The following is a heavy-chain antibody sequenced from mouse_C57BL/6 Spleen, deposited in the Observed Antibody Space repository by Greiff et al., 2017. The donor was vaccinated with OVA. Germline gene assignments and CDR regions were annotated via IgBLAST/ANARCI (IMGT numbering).Heavy chain of an antibody. V-gene: IGHV1-64*01. Sequence: VQLQQSGAELVKPGASVKLSCKASGYTFTSYWMHWVKQRPGQGLEWIGMIHPNSGSTNYNEKFKSKATLTVDKSSSTAYMQLSSLTSEDSAVYYCARENLGTSYYFDYWGQGTTLTVSS. CDR1: GYTFTSYW. CDR3: ARENLGTSYYFDY. CDR2: IHPNSGST. J-gene: IGHJ2*01. D-gene: IGHD2-14*01.